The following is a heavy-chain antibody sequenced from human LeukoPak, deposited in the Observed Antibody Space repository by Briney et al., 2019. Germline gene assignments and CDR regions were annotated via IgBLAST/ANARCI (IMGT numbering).Heavy chain of an antibody. V-gene: IGHV3-43*01. J-gene: IGHJ4*02. CDR2: LSWDGGYT. D-gene: IGHD3-22*01. CDR3: AKDVGGYKGLDY. CDR1: GFTFDDYT. Sequence: TGGSLRLSCAASGFTFDDYTMHWVRQAPGKGLEWVSLLSWDGGYTYYVDSVKGRFTISRDNSKNSLYLQMNSLRTEDTALYYCAKDVGGYKGLDYWGQGTLVTVYS.